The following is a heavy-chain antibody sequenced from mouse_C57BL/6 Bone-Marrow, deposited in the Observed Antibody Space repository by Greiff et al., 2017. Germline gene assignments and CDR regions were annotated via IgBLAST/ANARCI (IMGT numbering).Heavy chain of an antibody. CDR1: GYTFTSYW. Sequence: QVQLQQSGAELVKPGASVKLSCTASGYTFTSYWMHWVKQRPGQGLEWIGMIHPNGGSTNYNEKFQSKATLTVDKSSSTAYMQLSSLTSEDSAVYYGARGGLVDYFDYWGQGTTLTVSS. V-gene: IGHV1-64*01. CDR3: ARGGLVDYFDY. D-gene: IGHD3-3*01. J-gene: IGHJ2*01. CDR2: IHPNGGST.